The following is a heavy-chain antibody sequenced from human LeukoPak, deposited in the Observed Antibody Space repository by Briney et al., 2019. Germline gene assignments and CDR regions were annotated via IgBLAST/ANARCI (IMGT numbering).Heavy chain of an antibody. Sequence: SETLSLTCTVSGGSISSSSYYWGWIRQPPGKGLEWIGSIYYSGSTYYNPSLKSRVTISVDTSKNQFSLKLSSVTAADTAVYYCARLGADSSNYGGWFDPWGQGTLVTVSS. CDR3: ARLGADSSNYGGWFDP. CDR2: IYYSGST. D-gene: IGHD4-11*01. V-gene: IGHV4-39*01. CDR1: GGSISSSSYY. J-gene: IGHJ5*02.